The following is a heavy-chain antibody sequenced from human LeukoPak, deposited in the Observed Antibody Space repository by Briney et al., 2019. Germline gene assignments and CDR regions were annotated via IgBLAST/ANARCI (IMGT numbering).Heavy chain of an antibody. D-gene: IGHD6-13*01. CDR2: IGTAGDT. Sequence: PGGSLRLSCAASGFTFSSYDMHWVRQATGKGLEWVSAIGTAGDTYYPGSVKGRFTISRENAKNSLYLQMNSLRAGDTAVYYCARAANIAAAGYYFDYWGQGTLVTVSS. CDR1: GFTFSSYD. V-gene: IGHV3-13*01. CDR3: ARAANIAAAGYYFDY. J-gene: IGHJ4*02.